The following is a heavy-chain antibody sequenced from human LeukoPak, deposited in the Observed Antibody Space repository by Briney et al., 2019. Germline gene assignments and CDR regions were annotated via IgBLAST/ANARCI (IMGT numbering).Heavy chain of an antibody. Sequence: PGGSLRLSCAASGFTFSSYGMHWVRQAPGKGLEWVAFIRYDGSNKYYADSVKGRFTISRDNSKNTLYLQMNSLRAEDTAVYYCAKDSEIAAAGTYYYYYYMDVWGKGTTVTISS. CDR3: AKDSEIAAAGTYYYYYYMDV. CDR1: GFTFSSYG. D-gene: IGHD6-13*01. V-gene: IGHV3-30*02. J-gene: IGHJ6*03. CDR2: IRYDGSNK.